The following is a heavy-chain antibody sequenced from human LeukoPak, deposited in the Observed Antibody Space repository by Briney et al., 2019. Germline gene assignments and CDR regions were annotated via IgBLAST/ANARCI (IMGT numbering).Heavy chain of an antibody. CDR2: ISWNSGSR. CDR1: GFIFDDYA. D-gene: IGHD1-26*01. Sequence: PGGSLRLSCAASGFIFDDYAMHWVRQAPGKGLEWVSGISWNSGSRGYADAVTGRFTISRDNAKNSLYLQMNSLRAEDTAVYYCAKVTTSIVGATSFDYWGQGTLVTVSS. V-gene: IGHV3-9*01. J-gene: IGHJ4*02. CDR3: AKVTTSIVGATSFDY.